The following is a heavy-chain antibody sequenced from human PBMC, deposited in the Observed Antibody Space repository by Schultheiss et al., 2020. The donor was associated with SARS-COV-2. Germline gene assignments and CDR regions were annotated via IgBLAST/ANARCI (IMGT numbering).Heavy chain of an antibody. CDR1: GFTFSSYA. Sequence: GSLRLSCAASGFTFSSYAMHWVRQATGKGLEWVSAIGTAGDTYYQGSVKGRFTISRDNSKNTLYLQMNSLRAEDTAVYYCASGVRGYKIFWGQGTLVTVSS. J-gene: IGHJ4*02. D-gene: IGHD5-24*01. CDR3: ASGVRGYKIF. CDR2: IGTAGDT. V-gene: IGHV3-13*04.